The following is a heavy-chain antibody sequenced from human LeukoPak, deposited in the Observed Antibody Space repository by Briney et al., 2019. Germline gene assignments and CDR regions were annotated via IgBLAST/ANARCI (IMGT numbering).Heavy chain of an antibody. CDR2: IYPSDSDT. V-gene: IGHV5-51*01. J-gene: IGHJ4*02. D-gene: IGHD5-12*01. Sequence: GESLKISCRGSGYTFNTYWIIWLRQMPGKGLEWMGLIYPSDSDTRYSPSFQGQVTISADKSTSTAYLQWSSLKASDTAMYYCARGIVATNGDYWGQGTLVTVSS. CDR1: GYTFNTYW. CDR3: ARGIVATNGDY.